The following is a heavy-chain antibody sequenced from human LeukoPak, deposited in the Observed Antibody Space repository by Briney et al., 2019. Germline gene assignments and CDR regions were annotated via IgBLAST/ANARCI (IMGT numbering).Heavy chain of an antibody. CDR3: ARGPYSYDSSGAFDI. D-gene: IGHD3-22*01. CDR1: GDSIRNSNW. CDR2: VYHSGST. Sequence: SETLSLTCAVSGDSIRNSNWWSWVRQPPGKGLEWIGEVYHSGSTNYNPSLKSRVTISVDTSKNQFSLKLSSVTAADTAVYFCARGPYSYDSSGAFDIWGQGTMVTVSS. V-gene: IGHV4-4*02. J-gene: IGHJ3*02.